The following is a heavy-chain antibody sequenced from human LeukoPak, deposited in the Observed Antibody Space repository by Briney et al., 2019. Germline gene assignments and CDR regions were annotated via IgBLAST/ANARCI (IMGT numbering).Heavy chain of an antibody. Sequence: PSETLSLTCTVSGGSISSYYWTWIRQPAGKGLEWIGYIYHSGSTYYNPSLKSRVTISVDRSKNQFSLQLNSVTPEDTAVYYCARDIADSSQQLVRGYFDYWGQGTLVTVSS. D-gene: IGHD6-13*01. CDR1: GGSISSYY. J-gene: IGHJ4*02. V-gene: IGHV4-59*12. CDR3: ARDIADSSQQLVRGYFDY. CDR2: IYHSGST.